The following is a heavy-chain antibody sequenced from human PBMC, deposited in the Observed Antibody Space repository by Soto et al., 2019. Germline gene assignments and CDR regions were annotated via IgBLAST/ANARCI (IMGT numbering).Heavy chain of an antibody. CDR2: VYTSGST. V-gene: IGHV4-4*07. J-gene: IGHJ4*02. CDR3: ARTVGAAYYFDF. D-gene: IGHD1-26*01. CDR1: GGSMSKYY. Sequence: SETLSLTCNVSGGSMSKYYWSWIRQPAGKGLEWIGRVYTSGSTNYNPSLKSRVTMSIDTSNNHFSLKLNSVTAADTAVYYCARTVGAAYYFDFWGQGTLVTVSS.